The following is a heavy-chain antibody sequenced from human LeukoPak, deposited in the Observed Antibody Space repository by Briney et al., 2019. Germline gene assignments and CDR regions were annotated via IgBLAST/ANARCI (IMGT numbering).Heavy chain of an antibody. Sequence: SETLSLTCTVSGASISSYYWSWIRQPPGKGLEWIGYIYYSGSTNYNPSLKSRVTISVDTSKNQFSLKLSSVTAADTAVYYCARGSPPYYYYYMDVWGKGTTVTVSS. CDR1: GASISSYY. CDR3: ARGSPPYYYYYMDV. CDR2: IYYSGST. V-gene: IGHV4-59*01. J-gene: IGHJ6*03.